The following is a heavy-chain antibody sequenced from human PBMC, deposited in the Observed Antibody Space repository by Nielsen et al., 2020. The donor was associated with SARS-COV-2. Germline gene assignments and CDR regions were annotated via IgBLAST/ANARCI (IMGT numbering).Heavy chain of an antibody. D-gene: IGHD3-3*01. Sequence: SGPTLVKPTETLTLTCTVSGFSLSNARMGVSWIRQPPGKALEWPAHIFSNDEKSYSPSLKSRLTITKDTSKNQVVLTMTNMDPVDTATYYCAHIFWSGYSTTPANWFDPWGQGTLVTVSS. CDR3: AHIFWSGYSTTPANWFDP. CDR1: GFSLSNARMG. V-gene: IGHV2-26*01. J-gene: IGHJ5*02. CDR2: IFSNDEK.